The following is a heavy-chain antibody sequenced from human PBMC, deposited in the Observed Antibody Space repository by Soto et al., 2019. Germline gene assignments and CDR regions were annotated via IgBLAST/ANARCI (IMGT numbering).Heavy chain of an antibody. Sequence: EVQLVPSGAEVKKPGESLKISCKGSGYSFTSYWIGWVRQMPGKGLEWMGIIYPGDSDTRYSPSFQGQVTISADKSIITAYLQWSSLKASDTAMYYCARPREAGKYYYGVDVWGQGTTVTVSS. D-gene: IGHD6-19*01. CDR1: GYSFTSYW. J-gene: IGHJ6*02. V-gene: IGHV5-51*01. CDR3: ARPREAGKYYYGVDV. CDR2: IYPGDSDT.